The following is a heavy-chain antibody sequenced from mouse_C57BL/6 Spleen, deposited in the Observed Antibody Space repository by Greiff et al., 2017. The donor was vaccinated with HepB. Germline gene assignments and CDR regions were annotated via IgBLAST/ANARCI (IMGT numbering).Heavy chain of an antibody. V-gene: IGHV3-1*01. CDR2: ISYSGST. CDR1: GYSITSGYD. D-gene: IGHD3-2*02. J-gene: IGHJ4*01. Sequence: EVHLVESGPGMVKPSQSLSLTCTVTGYSITSGYDWHWIRHFPGNKLEWMGYISYSGSTNYNPSLKSRISITHDTSKNHFFLKLNSVTTEDTATYYCATAQASYAMDYWGQGTSVTVSS. CDR3: ATAQASYAMDY.